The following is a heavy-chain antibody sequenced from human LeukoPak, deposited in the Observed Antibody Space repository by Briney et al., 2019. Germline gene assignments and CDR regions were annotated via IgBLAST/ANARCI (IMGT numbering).Heavy chain of an antibody. J-gene: IGHJ4*02. CDR2: IPYDGSNK. D-gene: IGHD3-9*01. Sequence: GGSLRLSCAASGFTFSSYGMHWVRQAPGKGLEWVAVIPYDGSNKYYTDSVKGRFTISRDNSKNTLYMQMNSLRAEDTAVYYCAKPNYDILTGYRFFDCWGQGTLVTVSS. CDR1: GFTFSSYG. CDR3: AKPNYDILTGYRFFDC. V-gene: IGHV3-30*18.